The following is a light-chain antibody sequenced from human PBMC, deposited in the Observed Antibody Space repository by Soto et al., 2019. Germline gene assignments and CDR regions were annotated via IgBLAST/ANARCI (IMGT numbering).Light chain of an antibody. CDR2: GAS. Sequence: IVLTQAPGTLSLSPGERATLSCRASQSVSSSYLAWYQQKPGQAPRLLIYGASSRATGIPDRFSGSGSGTGFTLTISRLEPEDFAVYYCQQYGSSPSWTFGQGTKV. CDR1: QSVSSSY. V-gene: IGKV3-20*01. CDR3: QQYGSSPSWT. J-gene: IGKJ1*01.